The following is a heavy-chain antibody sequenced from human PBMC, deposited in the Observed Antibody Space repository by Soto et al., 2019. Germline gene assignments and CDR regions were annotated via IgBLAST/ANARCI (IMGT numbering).Heavy chain of an antibody. Sequence: GGSLRLSCAASGFTFSSYWMHWVRQAPGKGLVWVSRINSDGSSTSYADSVKGRFTISRDNAKNTLYLQMNSLRAEDTAVYYCAREGSYSYGKIIYYYMDVWGKGTTVTVSS. CDR3: AREGSYSYGKIIYYYMDV. J-gene: IGHJ6*03. V-gene: IGHV3-74*01. D-gene: IGHD5-18*01. CDR2: INSDGSST. CDR1: GFTFSSYW.